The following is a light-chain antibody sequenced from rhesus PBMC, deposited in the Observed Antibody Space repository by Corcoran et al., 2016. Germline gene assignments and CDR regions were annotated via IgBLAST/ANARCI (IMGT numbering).Light chain of an antibody. Sequence: DIQMTQSPSSLSASVGDRVTITCRASQDISNYLAWYQHKPGKAPKLLIYRTPNLETGVPSRFSGSGSGTDFTLTISSLQPADIATYYCQQPDNFPLTFGGGSKVEL. CDR3: QQPDNFPLT. CDR1: QDISNY. CDR2: RTP. V-gene: IGKV1-69*01. J-gene: IGKJ4*01.